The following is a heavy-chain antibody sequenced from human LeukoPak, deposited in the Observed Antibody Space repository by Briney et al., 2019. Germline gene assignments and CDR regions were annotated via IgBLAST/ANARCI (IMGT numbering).Heavy chain of an antibody. CDR2: INPNSGGT. CDR1: GYTFTGYY. CDR3: ASGYSGYDYLLGY. D-gene: IGHD5-12*01. V-gene: IGHV1-2*02. Sequence: ASVKVSCKASGYTFTGYYMHWVRQAPAQGLEWMGWINPNSGGTNYAQKFQGRVTMTRDTSISTAYMELSRLRSDDTAVYYCASGYSGYDYLLGYRGQGTLVTVSS. J-gene: IGHJ4*02.